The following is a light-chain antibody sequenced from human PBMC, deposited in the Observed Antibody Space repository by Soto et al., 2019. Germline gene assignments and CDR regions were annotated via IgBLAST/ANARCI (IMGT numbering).Light chain of an antibody. CDR2: DAS. V-gene: IGKV3-20*01. CDR1: QSVSHY. CDR3: QQYGSSPQT. J-gene: IGKJ1*01. Sequence: EFVLTPPSDTLSLSLRGRDTPSCRAGQSVSHYLAWYQQKTGQAPRLLIYDASSRATGVPDRFSGSGSGTDFTLTISRLEPEDFAMYYCQQYGSSPQTFGQGTKVDI.